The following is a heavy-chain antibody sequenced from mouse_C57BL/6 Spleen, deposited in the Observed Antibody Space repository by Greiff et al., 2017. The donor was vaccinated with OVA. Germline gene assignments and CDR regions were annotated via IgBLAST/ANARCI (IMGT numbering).Heavy chain of an antibody. D-gene: IGHD1-1*01. CDR3: TREGVYYYGSSPWFAY. V-gene: IGHV1-15*01. Sequence: VQGVESGAELVRPGASVTLSCKASGYTFTDYEMHWVKQTPVHGLEWIGAIDPETGGTAYNQKFKGKAILTADKSSSTAYMELRSLTSEDSAVYYCTREGVYYYGSSPWFAYWGQGTLVTVSA. J-gene: IGHJ3*01. CDR2: IDPETGGT. CDR1: GYTFTDYE.